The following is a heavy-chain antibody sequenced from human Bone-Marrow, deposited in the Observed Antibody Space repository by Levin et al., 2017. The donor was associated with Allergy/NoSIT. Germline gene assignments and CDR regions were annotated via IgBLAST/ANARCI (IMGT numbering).Heavy chain of an antibody. CDR1: GYTFTDYY. V-gene: IGHV1-2*02. CDR3: ARGWRSSWRTEYFQH. CDR2: ISPNGGDT. Sequence: ASVKVSCKASGYTFTDYYMHWVRQAPGQGLEWMGWISPNGGDTKNAQKFQGRVTMTRDTSISTAYMEVSRLGSDDTAVYYCARGWRSSWRTEYFQHWGQGTLITVSS. J-gene: IGHJ1*01. D-gene: IGHD6-13*01.